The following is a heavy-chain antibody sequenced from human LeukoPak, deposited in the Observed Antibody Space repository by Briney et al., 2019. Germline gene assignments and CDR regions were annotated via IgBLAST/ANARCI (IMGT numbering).Heavy chain of an antibody. J-gene: IGHJ5*02. CDR2: MNPNSGNT. CDR1: GYTFTSYD. Sequence: ASVKVSCKASGYTFTSYDINWVRQATGQGFEWMGWMNPNSGNTGYAQKFQGRVTMTRNTSISTAYMELSSLRSEDTAVYYCARRRRMRNWFDPWGQGTLVTVSS. CDR3: ARRRRMRNWFDP. V-gene: IGHV1-8*01. D-gene: IGHD1-1*01.